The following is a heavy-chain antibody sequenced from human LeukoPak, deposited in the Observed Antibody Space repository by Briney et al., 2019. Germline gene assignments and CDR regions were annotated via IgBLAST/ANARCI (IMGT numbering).Heavy chain of an antibody. CDR2: IFYSGST. V-gene: IGHV4-61*01. CDR1: GGSISSGSYY. D-gene: IGHD6-19*01. CDR3: ARGSPLMAGIYNFDY. Sequence: SQTLSLTCTVSGGSISSGSYYWNWIRQPPGKGLEWIGQIFYSGSTTYNPSLKSPVTISVDTSKNQFSLKLRSVTAADTAVYYCARGSPLMAGIYNFDYWGQGRLVTISP. J-gene: IGHJ4*02.